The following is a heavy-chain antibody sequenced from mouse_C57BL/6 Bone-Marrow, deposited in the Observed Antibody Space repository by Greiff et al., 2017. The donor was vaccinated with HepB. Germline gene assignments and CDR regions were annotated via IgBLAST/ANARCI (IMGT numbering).Heavy chain of an antibody. CDR2: IDPENGDT. D-gene: IGHD2-13*01. CDR3: TTWRLLYYAMDY. CDR1: GFNIKDDY. Sequence: DVQLQESGAELVRPGASVKLSCTASGFNIKDDYMHWVKQRPEQGLEWIGWIDPENGDTEYASKFQGKATITADTSSHTAYLQLSSLTSEDTAVYYCTTWRLLYYAMDYWGQGTSVTVSS. V-gene: IGHV14-4*01. J-gene: IGHJ4*01.